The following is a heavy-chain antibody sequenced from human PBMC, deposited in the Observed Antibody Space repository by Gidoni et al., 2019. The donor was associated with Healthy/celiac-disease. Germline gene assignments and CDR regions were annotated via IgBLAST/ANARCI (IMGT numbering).Heavy chain of an antibody. D-gene: IGHD3-3*01. CDR1: GYTFTGYY. Sequence: QVQLVQSGAEVTKPGASVKVFCKASGYTFTGYYMHWVRQAPGQVLEWIGWINPYSGGTNYAQKFQGSVTMTRDTSISTAYMELSRLRSDDTAVYYCARGYYAFWSGPTYYYYMDVWGKGTTVTVSS. J-gene: IGHJ6*03. CDR2: INPYSGGT. CDR3: ARGYYAFWSGPTYYYYMDV. V-gene: IGHV1-2*02.